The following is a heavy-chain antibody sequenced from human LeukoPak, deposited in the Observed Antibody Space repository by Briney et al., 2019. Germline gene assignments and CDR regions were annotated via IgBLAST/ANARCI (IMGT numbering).Heavy chain of an antibody. CDR3: ARGGVATVHFYFDY. V-gene: IGHV3-30-3*01. J-gene: IGHJ4*02. CDR2: TFSNGNIA. CDR1: GFTFGSYA. Sequence: PGGSLRLSCTGSGFTFGSYASHWVRQAPGKGLEWVAVTFSNGNIAYYGDSVKGRFTISRDNSKNTLYLQMNSLRSEDTAIYYCARGGVATVHFYFDYWGQGALVTVSS. D-gene: IGHD5-12*01.